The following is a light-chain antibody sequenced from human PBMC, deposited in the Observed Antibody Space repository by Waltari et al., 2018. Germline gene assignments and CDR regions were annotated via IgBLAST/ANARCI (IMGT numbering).Light chain of an antibody. CDR2: GTS. J-gene: IGKJ4*01. CDR1: QSGSSIS. V-gene: IGKV3-20*01. CDR3: QQYDGSVLT. Sequence: ILLTQSPDTLSLSPGERDTLSCRASQSGSSISVGWLQQKPGQAPRLVIYGTSNRATGFPDRFSGSGSGTDFTLTISRLEPEDFAMYYCQQYDGSVLTFGGGTKVEL.